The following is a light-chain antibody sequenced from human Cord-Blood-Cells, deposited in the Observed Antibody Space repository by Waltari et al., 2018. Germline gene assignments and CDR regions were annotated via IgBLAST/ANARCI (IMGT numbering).Light chain of an antibody. CDR1: SSDVGSYNL. Sequence: QSALTQPASVSGSPGQSIPISCPGTSSDVGSYNLVSWYQQHPGKAPKLMIYEGSKRPSGFSNRFSGSKSGNTASLTISGLQAEDEADYYCCSYAGSSTSWVFGGGTKLTVL. J-gene: IGLJ3*02. CDR2: EGS. CDR3: CSYAGSSTSWV. V-gene: IGLV2-23*01.